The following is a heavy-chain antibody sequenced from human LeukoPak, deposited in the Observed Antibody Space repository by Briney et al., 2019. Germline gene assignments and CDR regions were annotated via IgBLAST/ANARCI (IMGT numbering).Heavy chain of an antibody. CDR1: GYTFTSDG. J-gene: IGHJ4*02. Sequence: ASVKVSCKDSGYTFTSDGISWVRQAPGQGLEWMGWISAYNGNTNYAQKLQGRVTMTTDTSTSTAYMELRSLRSDDTAVYYCARAPRAYDFWSGYYMVFDYWGQGTLVTVSS. V-gene: IGHV1-18*01. CDR3: ARAPRAYDFWSGYYMVFDY. CDR2: ISAYNGNT. D-gene: IGHD3-3*01.